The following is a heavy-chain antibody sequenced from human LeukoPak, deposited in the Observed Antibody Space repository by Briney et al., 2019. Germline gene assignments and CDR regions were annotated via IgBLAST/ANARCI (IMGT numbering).Heavy chain of an antibody. D-gene: IGHD2-2*01. J-gene: IGHJ4*02. CDR2: ISSGGTTI. Sequence: GGSLRLSCSPSGFTFCEFQMKWVRQAPGKGLEWVSDISSGGTTIFYADSVKGRFTISRDNAKNSLYLQMNSLRDEDTAIYYCTRGLVVWGQGALVTVSS. CDR1: GFTFCEFQ. V-gene: IGHV3-48*03. CDR3: TRGLVV.